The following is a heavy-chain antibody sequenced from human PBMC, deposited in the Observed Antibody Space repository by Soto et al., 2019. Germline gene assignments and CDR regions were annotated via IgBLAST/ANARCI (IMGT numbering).Heavy chain of an antibody. CDR3: ARDSPDYCISTSWFEIAFDI. Sequence: ASVKVSCKASGYTFTTYAMHWVRQAPGQSLEWVGWINPGNGDTTYSQKFQGRLTITRDTSASTAYMELRSLRSDDTAAYYCARDSPDYCISTSWFEIAFDIWGQGRMVTV. J-gene: IGHJ3*02. CDR1: GYTFTTYA. CDR2: INPGNGDT. D-gene: IGHD2-2*01. V-gene: IGHV1-3*01.